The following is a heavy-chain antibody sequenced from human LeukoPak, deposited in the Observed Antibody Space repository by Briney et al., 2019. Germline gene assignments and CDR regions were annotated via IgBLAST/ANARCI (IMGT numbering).Heavy chain of an antibody. V-gene: IGHV4-4*07. CDR2: IYTSGST. D-gene: IGHD3-10*01. Sequence: PSETLSLTCTVSGDSISSYYWSWIRQPAGKGLEWIGRIYTSGSTSYNPSLKSRVTMSVDTSKNQFSLKLSSVTAADTAVYYCARRRITMVRGVRNWFDLWGQGTLVTVSS. CDR1: GDSISSYY. CDR3: ARRRITMVRGVRNWFDL. J-gene: IGHJ5*02.